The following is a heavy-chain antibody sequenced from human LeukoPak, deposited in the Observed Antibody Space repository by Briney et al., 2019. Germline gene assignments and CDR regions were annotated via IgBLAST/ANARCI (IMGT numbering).Heavy chain of an antibody. V-gene: IGHV4-39*01. J-gene: IGHJ4*02. Sequence: SETLSLTCTVSGGSISSSSYYWGWIRQPPGKGLEWTGSIYYSGSTYYNASLKSRVTISVDTSKNQFSLKLSSVTAADTAIYYCARRPGYYYGSGSYYNTYYYFDYWGQGTLVTVSS. CDR1: GGSISSSSYY. CDR3: ARRPGYYYGSGSYYNTYYYFDY. D-gene: IGHD3-10*01. CDR2: IYYSGST.